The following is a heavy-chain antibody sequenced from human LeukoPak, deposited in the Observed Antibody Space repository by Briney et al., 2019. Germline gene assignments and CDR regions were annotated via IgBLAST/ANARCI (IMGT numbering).Heavy chain of an antibody. CDR3: TTAQGVLWFEEPRAYYGMDV. D-gene: IGHD3-10*01. CDR2: IYSGGST. V-gene: IGHV3-66*01. J-gene: IGHJ6*02. Sequence: GGSLRLSCAASGFTVSSNYMSWVRQAPGKGLEWVSVIYSGGSTYYADSVKGRFTISRDDSKDTLYLHMNSLKTEDTAVYYCTTAQGVLWFEEPRAYYGMDVWGQGTTVTVSS. CDR1: GFTVSSNY.